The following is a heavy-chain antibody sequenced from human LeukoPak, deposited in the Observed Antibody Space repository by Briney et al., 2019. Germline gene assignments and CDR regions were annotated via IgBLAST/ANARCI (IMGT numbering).Heavy chain of an antibody. CDR1: GFIFNNYA. J-gene: IGHJ3*02. Sequence: GGSLRLSCAASGFIFNNYAMTWVRQAPGKGLEWVSAISGGGSTYYADSVKGRFTISRDNPKNALYMQMNSLRAEDTAVYYCAKSRWETYAVRAFDIWGQGTMVTVSS. V-gene: IGHV3-23*01. CDR3: AKSRWETYAVRAFDI. CDR2: ISGGGST. D-gene: IGHD1-26*01.